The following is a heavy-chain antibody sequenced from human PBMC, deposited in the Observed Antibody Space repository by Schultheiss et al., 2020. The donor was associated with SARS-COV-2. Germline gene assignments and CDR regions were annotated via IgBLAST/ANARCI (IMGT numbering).Heavy chain of an antibody. CDR3: ARLPTFWSGYAADAFDI. Sequence: SETLSLTCAVYGGSFSGYYWSWIRQHPGKGLEWIGYIYYSGSTYYNPSLKSLVTISVDTSKNQFSLKLSSVTAADTAVYYCARLPTFWSGYAADAFDIWGQGTMVTVSS. CDR1: GGSFSGYY. J-gene: IGHJ3*02. D-gene: IGHD3-3*01. V-gene: IGHV4-34*01. CDR2: IYYSGST.